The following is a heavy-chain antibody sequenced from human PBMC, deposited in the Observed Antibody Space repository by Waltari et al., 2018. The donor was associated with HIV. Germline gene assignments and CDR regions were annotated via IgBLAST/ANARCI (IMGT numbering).Heavy chain of an antibody. Sequence: QVQLQESGPGLVQTLETLSLTCAVSGSSITSGYSWAWIRQSPGKGLEGIATIHYNGRADYNPSLGGRVRGSLDPSKNQFSLKMRYVTAADTAIYYCARDWGVTTGPFDFWGQGTQVTVSS. CDR2: IHYNGRA. CDR1: GSSITSGYS. V-gene: IGHV4-38-2*02. D-gene: IGHD4-4*01. CDR3: ARDWGVTTGPFDF. J-gene: IGHJ4*02.